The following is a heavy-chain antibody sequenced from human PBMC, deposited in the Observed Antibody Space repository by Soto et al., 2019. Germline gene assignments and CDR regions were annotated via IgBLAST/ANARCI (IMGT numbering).Heavy chain of an antibody. CDR2: ISYDGSNK. CDR3: AKECYRGRSEQRLWAPASPYYYYYGMEV. J-gene: IGHJ6*02. CDR1: GFTFSSYG. Sequence: QVQLVESGGGVVQPGRSLRLSCAASGFTFSSYGMHWVRQAPGKGLEWVAVISYDGSNKYYADSVKGRFTISRDNSKNTLYVQMNCLRAEDTAVDYGAKECYRGRSEQRLWAPASPYYYYYGMEVWGQGTTVTVSS. D-gene: IGHD2-2*01. V-gene: IGHV3-30*18.